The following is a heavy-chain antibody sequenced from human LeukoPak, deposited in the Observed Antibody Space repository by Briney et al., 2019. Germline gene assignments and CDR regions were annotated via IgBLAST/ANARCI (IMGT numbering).Heavy chain of an antibody. J-gene: IGHJ4*02. CDR3: ARRGFVIRSLLLVGFHKEAYYFDY. V-gene: IGHV3-23*01. CDR1: GFAFSNYG. CDR2: LSGSAGGT. Sequence: GGSLRLSCAASGFAFSNYGMHWVRQAPGKGLEWVAGLSGSAGGTKYADPVKGRFTISRDNAKNTLYLQMSSLRAEDTAVYFCARRGFVIRSLLLVGFHKEAYYFDYWGQGALVTVSS. D-gene: IGHD2-21*01.